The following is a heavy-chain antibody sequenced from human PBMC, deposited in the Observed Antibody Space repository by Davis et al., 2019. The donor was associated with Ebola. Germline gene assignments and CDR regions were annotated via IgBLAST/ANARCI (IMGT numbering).Heavy chain of an antibody. D-gene: IGHD4-17*01. CDR3: ARVYGDSFDY. CDR1: GFTFSSYE. J-gene: IGHJ4*02. Sequence: GGSLRLSCAASGFTFSSYEMNWVRQAPGKGLEWVSYISSSGSTIYYADSVKGRFTISRDNAKNSLYLQMNSLRAEDTAVYYCARVYGDSFDYWGQGTLVTVSS. V-gene: IGHV3-48*03. CDR2: ISSSGSTI.